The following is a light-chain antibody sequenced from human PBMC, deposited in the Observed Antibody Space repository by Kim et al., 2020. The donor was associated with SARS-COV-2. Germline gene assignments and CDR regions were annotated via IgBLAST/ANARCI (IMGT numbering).Light chain of an antibody. CDR2: GAS. J-gene: IGKJ2*01. CDR3: QQYGSPYT. V-gene: IGKV3-20*01. CDR1: QSVRSSY. Sequence: SLSPGESATLSCRASQSVRSSYLAWYQQKPGQAPRLLIYGASSRATGIPDRFSGSGSGTDFTLTISRLEPEDFAVYYCQQYGSPYTFGQGTKLEI.